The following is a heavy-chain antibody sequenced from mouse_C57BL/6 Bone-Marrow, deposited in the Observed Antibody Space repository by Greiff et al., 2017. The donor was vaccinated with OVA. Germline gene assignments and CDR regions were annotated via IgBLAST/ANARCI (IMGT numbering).Heavy chain of an antibody. D-gene: IGHD2-1*01. CDR2: IYPRSGNT. CDR3: ARGDGNYEYYFDY. CDR1: GYTFTSYG. J-gene: IGHJ2*01. V-gene: IGHV1-81*01. Sequence: VQLQQSGAELARPGASVKLSCKASGYTFTSYGISWVKRRTGQGLEWIGEIYPRSGNTYYNEKFKGKATLTADKSSSTAYMELRSLTSEDSAVYFCARGDGNYEYYFDYWGQGTTLTVSS.